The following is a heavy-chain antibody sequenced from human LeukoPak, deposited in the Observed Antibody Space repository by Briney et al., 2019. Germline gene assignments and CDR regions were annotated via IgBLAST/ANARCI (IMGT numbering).Heavy chain of an antibody. Sequence: SETLSLTCTVSGGSISSYYWSWTRLPPGKGLEWIGYLSKSGNTNYSPSLKSRVTIFGDTSKNQFFLKLSSVTAADTAVYCCARHSKGDNWFDPWGQGTLVTVSS. J-gene: IGHJ5*02. CDR2: LSKSGNT. V-gene: IGHV4-59*08. CDR1: GGSISSYY. CDR3: ARHSKGDNWFDP.